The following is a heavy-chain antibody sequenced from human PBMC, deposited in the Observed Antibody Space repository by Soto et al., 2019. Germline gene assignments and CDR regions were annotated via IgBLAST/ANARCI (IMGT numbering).Heavy chain of an antibody. D-gene: IGHD1-26*01. CDR3: ARSRYTGSSSGRCLDY. CDR1: RVTVRVSY. J-gene: IGHJ4*02. V-gene: IGHV3-53*01. CDR2: LYTGTDT. Sequence: SSAASRVTVRVSYLTWVSKAPGKGLEWVAILYTGTDTVYADSVKGRFTISRDSSKNTLYLQMHSLRAEDTAMYFCARSRYTGSSSGRCLDYWGQGSLVTVSS.